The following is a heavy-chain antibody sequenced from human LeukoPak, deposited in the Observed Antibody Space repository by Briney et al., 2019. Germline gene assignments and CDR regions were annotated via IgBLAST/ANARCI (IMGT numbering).Heavy chain of an antibody. J-gene: IGHJ4*02. CDR3: ARDLGATIFDFDY. Sequence: PGRPLRLSCAASGFTFDDYAMHWVRQAPGKGLEWVSSISSIGSTIYYADSVKGRFTISRDNAKNSLYLQMNSLRVEDTAVYYCARDLGATIFDFDYWGQGTLVTVSS. CDR2: ISSIGSTI. D-gene: IGHD1-26*01. CDR1: GFTFDDYA. V-gene: IGHV3-48*01.